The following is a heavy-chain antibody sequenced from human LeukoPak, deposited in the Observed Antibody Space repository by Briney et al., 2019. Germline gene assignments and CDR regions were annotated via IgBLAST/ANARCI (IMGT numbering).Heavy chain of an antibody. CDR3: ARLQYCSGTSCYWFDP. CDR1: GGSISSGLYS. J-gene: IGHJ5*02. CDR2: IYHTGST. Sequence: SQTLSLTCDVSGGSISSGLYSWSWLRQPLGKGLEWIGYIYHTGSTYYNPSLKSRVTISVDTSKNQFSLRLSSVTAADTAVYYCARLQYCSGTSCYWFDPWGQGTLVTVSS. D-gene: IGHD2-2*01. V-gene: IGHV4-30-2*01.